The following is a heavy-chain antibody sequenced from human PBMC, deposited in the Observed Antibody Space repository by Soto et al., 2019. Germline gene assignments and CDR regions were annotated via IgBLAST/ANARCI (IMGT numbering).Heavy chain of an antibody. Sequence: QVHLVQSGAEVKKPGASVKVSCKASGYTFTNSSFIWLRQATGQGLEWVGWIRVNNGDTHYAQKRQGRVTMTTDTSTSTSVMELRSLRSDDTAVYYCSRDLGYSDFEVHSGGQGTLITFSS. V-gene: IGHV1-18*01. CDR1: GYTFTNSS. D-gene: IGHD4-17*01. CDR2: IRVNNGDT. CDR3: SRDLGYSDFEVHS. J-gene: IGHJ1*01.